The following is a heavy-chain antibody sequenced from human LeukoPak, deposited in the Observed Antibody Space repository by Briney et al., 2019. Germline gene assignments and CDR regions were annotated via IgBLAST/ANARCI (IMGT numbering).Heavy chain of an antibody. D-gene: IGHD2-2*01. V-gene: IGHV3-23*01. CDR3: ARVVPAAMGVY. Sequence: GGSLRLSCAASGFNFSSHAMSWVRQAPGKRLEWVSAISGSGGSTYYADSVKGRFTISRDNSKNTLYLQMNSLRAEDTAVYYCARVVPAAMGVYWGQGTLVTVSS. CDR2: ISGSGGST. J-gene: IGHJ4*02. CDR1: GFNFSSHA.